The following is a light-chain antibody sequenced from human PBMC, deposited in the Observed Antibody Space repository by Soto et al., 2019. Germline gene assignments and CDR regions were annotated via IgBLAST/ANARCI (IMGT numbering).Light chain of an antibody. CDR1: SSDVGGYNY. J-gene: IGLJ3*02. CDR3: SSYTSSWV. Sequence: QSVLTQPASVSGSPGQSITISCTGTSSDVGGYNYVSWYQQHPGKAPKLMIYEVSNRPSGVSNRFSCSKSGNTASLTISGLQAEDEADYYCSSYTSSWVFGGGTKVTVL. V-gene: IGLV2-14*01. CDR2: EVS.